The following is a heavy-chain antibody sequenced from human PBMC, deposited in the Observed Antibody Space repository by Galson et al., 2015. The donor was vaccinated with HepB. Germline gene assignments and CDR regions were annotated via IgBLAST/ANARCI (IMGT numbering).Heavy chain of an antibody. CDR3: ARTLGLLRWFDP. CDR2: INQNGAT. J-gene: IGHJ5*02. V-gene: IGHV4-34*01. D-gene: IGHD6-13*01. CDR1: GGSFGGSY. Sequence: SETLSLTCAVNGGSFGGSYWSWIRQPPGMRLEWIGDINQNGATNYNPSLKSRVTISVDTSKNQHSLRLTSVTAADTAIYYCARTLGLLRWFDPWGQGTLVIVSS.